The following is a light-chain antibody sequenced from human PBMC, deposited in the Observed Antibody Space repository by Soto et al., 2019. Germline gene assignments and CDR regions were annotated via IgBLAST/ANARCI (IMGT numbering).Light chain of an antibody. Sequence: IQMTQSPSSLSASAGDRVTITCRASRSVSTYLAWYQLKPGKAPKNVIYDASCLESGLPSRVSGSGSGTEFTLTISSLQPDDFATDFCKQYNSYSPTFGQGTKVDIK. CDR2: DAS. CDR3: KQYNSYSPT. J-gene: IGKJ1*01. V-gene: IGKV1-5*01. CDR1: RSVSTY.